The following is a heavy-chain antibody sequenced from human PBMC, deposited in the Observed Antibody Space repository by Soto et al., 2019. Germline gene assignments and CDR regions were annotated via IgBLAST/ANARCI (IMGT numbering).Heavy chain of an antibody. CDR1: GYTFTSYG. Sequence: ASVKVSCKASGYTFTSYGISWVRQAPGQGLEWMGWISAYNGNTNYAQKLQGRVTMTTDTSTSTAYMELRSLRSDDTAVYYCARVRDFWSGYYIIGFDPWGQGTLVTVSS. D-gene: IGHD3-3*01. V-gene: IGHV1-18*01. J-gene: IGHJ5*02. CDR2: ISAYNGNT. CDR3: ARVRDFWSGYYIIGFDP.